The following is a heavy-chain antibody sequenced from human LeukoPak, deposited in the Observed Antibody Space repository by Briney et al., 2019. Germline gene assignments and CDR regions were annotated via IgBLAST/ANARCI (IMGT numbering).Heavy chain of an antibody. Sequence: GGSLRLFCAVCGFTFNIYAMMWVRQAPGKALDRVSDISRNGGITYYDDSVKGRFDNSRHNSENTLNLQINSLRAEDTAVQYCVSEVGQLEDWGQGTLVTVSS. D-gene: IGHD1-1*01. CDR2: ISRNGGIT. CDR3: VSEVGQLED. V-gene: IGHV3-23*01. J-gene: IGHJ4*02. CDR1: GFTFNIYA.